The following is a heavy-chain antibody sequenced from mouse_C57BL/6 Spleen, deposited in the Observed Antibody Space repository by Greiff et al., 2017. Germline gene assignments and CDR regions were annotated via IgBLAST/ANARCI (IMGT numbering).Heavy chain of an antibody. D-gene: IGHD1-1*01. CDR1: GYTFTDYE. J-gene: IGHJ2*01. CDR3: TRSCCGSRGDY. CDR2: IEPETGGT. Sequence: QVQLQESGAELVRPGASVTLSCKASGYTFTDYEMHWVKQTPVHGLEWIGAIEPETGGTAYNQKFKGKAILTADKSSSTAYMELRSLTSEDSAVYYCTRSCCGSRGDYWGQGTTLTVSS. V-gene: IGHV1-15*01.